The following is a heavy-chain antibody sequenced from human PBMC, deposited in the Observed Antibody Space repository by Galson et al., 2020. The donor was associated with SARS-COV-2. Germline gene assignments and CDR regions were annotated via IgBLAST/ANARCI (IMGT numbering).Heavy chain of an antibody. V-gene: IGHV3-23*01. D-gene: IGHD3-22*01. CDR2: ISGSSGGT. Sequence: GVLKISCAASGFTFRNYAMTWVRQAPGKGLEWVSAISGSSGGTYYADSVKGRFTISRDNSKNTLYLQMNRLRAADTAVYYCAKEDDTSGYFWGGLTYWGQGALVTVSS. CDR1: GFTFRNYA. CDR3: AKEDDTSGYFWGGLTY. J-gene: IGHJ4*02.